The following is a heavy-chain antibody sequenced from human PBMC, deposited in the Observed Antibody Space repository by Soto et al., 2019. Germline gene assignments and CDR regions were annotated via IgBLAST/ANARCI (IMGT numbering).Heavy chain of an antibody. CDR3: ARAPTGTSLDY. CDR1: GGSISSYY. Sequence: PSETLSLTCTVSGGSISSYYWSWIRQPPGKGLEWIGYIYYSGSTNYNPSLKSRVTISVDTSKNQFSLKLGSVTAADTAVYYCARAPTGTSLDYWGQGTLVTVSS. V-gene: IGHV4-59*01. CDR2: IYYSGST. J-gene: IGHJ4*02. D-gene: IGHD1-1*01.